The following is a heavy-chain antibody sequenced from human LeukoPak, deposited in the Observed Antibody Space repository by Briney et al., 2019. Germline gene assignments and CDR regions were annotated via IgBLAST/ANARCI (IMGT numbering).Heavy chain of an antibody. V-gene: IGHV3-21*01. CDR1: GYTFSSYS. Sequence: GGSLRLSCVASGYTFSSYSINWVRHAPGKGLEWVLSISVRSNYIYYADSVRGRFSISRDDARDSLYLQMNSLRAEDTAVYFCVRLRRNSDTSGFYYYYDFWGQGTLVTVSS. D-gene: IGHD3-22*01. CDR3: VRLRRNSDTSGFYYYYDF. J-gene: IGHJ4*02. CDR2: ISVRSNYI.